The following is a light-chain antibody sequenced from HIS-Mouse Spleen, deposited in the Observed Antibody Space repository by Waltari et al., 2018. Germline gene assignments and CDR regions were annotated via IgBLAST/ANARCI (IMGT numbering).Light chain of an antibody. CDR2: AAS. CDR3: QPLNSYPRP. Sequence: IQLTQSPSFLSASVGDRVTITCRASQGISSYLAWYQQKPGKAPTLLIYAASTWQRGVPSRFSGGGSGAEFTHTFSSLQAEDFATYYCQPLNSYPRPFGQGTKVEIK. V-gene: IGKV1-9*01. CDR1: QGISSY. J-gene: IGKJ1*01.